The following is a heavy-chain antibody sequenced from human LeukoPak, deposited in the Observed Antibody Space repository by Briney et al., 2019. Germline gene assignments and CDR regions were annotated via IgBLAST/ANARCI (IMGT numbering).Heavy chain of an antibody. V-gene: IGHV3-7*01. CDR1: GFTSSSYW. J-gene: IGHJ4*02. D-gene: IGHD1-26*01. Sequence: GGSLRLSCAASGFTSSSYWMSWVRQVPEKGLEWVANIKQDGSEKYYVDSVKGRFTISRDNAKNSLYLQMNSLRAEDTAVYYCARDKIVGATNFDYWGQGTLVTVSS. CDR3: ARDKIVGATNFDY. CDR2: IKQDGSEK.